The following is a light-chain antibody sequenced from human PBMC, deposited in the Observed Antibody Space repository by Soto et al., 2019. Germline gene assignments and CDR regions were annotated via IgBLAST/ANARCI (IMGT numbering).Light chain of an antibody. CDR2: GAS. CDR3: QQYGSSPST. V-gene: IGKV3-20*01. CDR1: QSVSSSY. Sequence: EIVLTQSPGTLFLSPGERATLSCRASQSVSSSYLAWYQQKPGQAPRLLIYGASSRATDIPDRFSASVSGTDFTLTINRLEPEDFAVYYCQQYGSSPSTFGQGTKLGIK. J-gene: IGKJ1*01.